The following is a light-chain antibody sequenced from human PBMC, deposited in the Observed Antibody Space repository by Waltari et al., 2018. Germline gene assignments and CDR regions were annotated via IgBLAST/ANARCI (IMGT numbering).Light chain of an antibody. CDR2: KAS. CDR3: QQYNSAFTWT. V-gene: IGKV1-5*03. J-gene: IGKJ1*01. CDR1: QSISYR. Sequence: DIQMTQSPSTLSASVGDRLTITCRASQSISYRLAWYQQKPGKVPKVLIYKASSLESGVPSRFSGSGSGTEFTLTISSLQPDDFATYYCQQYNSAFTWTFGQGTKVEIK.